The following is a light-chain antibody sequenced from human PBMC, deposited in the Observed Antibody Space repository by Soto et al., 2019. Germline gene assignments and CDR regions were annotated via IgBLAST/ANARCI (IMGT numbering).Light chain of an antibody. J-gene: IGLJ3*02. CDR3: CSYTSTNTWV. CDR2: EVS. CDR1: SRDLGDYTY. V-gene: IGLV2-14*01. Sequence: QSALTQPASVSGSPGQSITISCTGTSRDLGDYTYVSWHQHHPGKAAQLIIYEVSNRPSGVSNRFSGSKSGNTASLTISGLQAEDEADYYCCSYTSTNTWVFGAGTKLTVL.